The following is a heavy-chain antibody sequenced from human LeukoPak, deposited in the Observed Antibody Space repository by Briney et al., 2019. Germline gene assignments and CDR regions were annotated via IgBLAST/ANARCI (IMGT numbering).Heavy chain of an antibody. J-gene: IGHJ6*02. CDR2: ISRSGGST. V-gene: IGHV3-23*01. CDR1: GFTFSSYA. Sequence: GGSLRLSCAASGFTFSSYAMSWVRQAPGKGLDWVSVISRSGGSTYYADSVKVRFTISRDNSNNTLYLQMNSLRAEDTAVYYCAKGGDPVRDYYYGMDVWGQGTTVTVSS. D-gene: IGHD4-17*01. CDR3: AKGGDPVRDYYYGMDV.